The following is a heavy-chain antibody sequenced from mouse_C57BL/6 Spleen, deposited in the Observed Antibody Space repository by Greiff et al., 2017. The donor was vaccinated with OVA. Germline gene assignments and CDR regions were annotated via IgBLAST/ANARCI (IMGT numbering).Heavy chain of an antibody. D-gene: IGHD1-1*01. CDR2: IHPNSGST. Sequence: QVQLQQPGAELVKPGASVKLSCKASGYTFTSYWMHWVKQRPGQGLEWIGMIHPNSGSTNYNEKFKSKATLTVDKSSSTAYMQLSSLTSEDSAVYYCARERITTVGPPFYYWGQGTTLTVSS. CDR3: ARERITTVGPPFYY. J-gene: IGHJ2*01. V-gene: IGHV1-64*01. CDR1: GYTFTSYW.